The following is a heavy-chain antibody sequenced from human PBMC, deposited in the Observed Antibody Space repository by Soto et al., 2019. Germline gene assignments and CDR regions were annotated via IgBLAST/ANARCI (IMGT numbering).Heavy chain of an antibody. CDR3: ARDGLGEGEGYYYGMDV. J-gene: IGHJ6*02. CDR2: IIPIFGTA. CDR1: GGTCSSYA. D-gene: IGHD1-26*01. Sequence: GASVKVSCKASGGTCSSYAISWGRQAPGQGLEWMGGIIPIFGTANYAQKFQGRVTITADESTSTAYMELSSVRSEDTAVYYCARDGLGEGEGYYYGMDVWGQGTTVTVSS. V-gene: IGHV1-69*13.